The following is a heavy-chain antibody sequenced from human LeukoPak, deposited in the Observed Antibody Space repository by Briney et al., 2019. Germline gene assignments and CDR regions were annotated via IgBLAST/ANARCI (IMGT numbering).Heavy chain of an antibody. CDR1: GLTFSNYA. Sequence: GGSLRPSCAASGLTFSNYAMTGVRQAPGKGLEWVSAISTNGDRTYYADSVKGRFTVSRDNFKNTLYLQMNSLRAENTALYYCARKLWHRNDCWGQGTLVTVSS. D-gene: IGHD3-16*01. V-gene: IGHV3-23*01. J-gene: IGHJ4*02. CDR3: ARKLWHRNDC. CDR2: ISTNGDRT.